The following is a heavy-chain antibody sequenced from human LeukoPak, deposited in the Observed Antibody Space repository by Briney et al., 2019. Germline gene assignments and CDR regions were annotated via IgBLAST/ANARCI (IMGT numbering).Heavy chain of an antibody. Sequence: GGSLRLSCAASGFTFTSYAMSWVRQAPGKGLGWVSGISGSITSTYYAASVKGRFTISRDNSKNMLYLQMNSLRAEDTALYYCARDPYGDYYFDSWGQGTLVTVSS. J-gene: IGHJ4*02. CDR1: GFTFTSYA. V-gene: IGHV3-23*01. CDR2: ISGSITST. CDR3: ARDPYGDYYFDS. D-gene: IGHD4-17*01.